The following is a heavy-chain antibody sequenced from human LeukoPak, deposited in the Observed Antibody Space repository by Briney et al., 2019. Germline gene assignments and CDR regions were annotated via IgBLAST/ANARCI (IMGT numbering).Heavy chain of an antibody. CDR1: GGSISSSSYY. V-gene: IGHV4-39*07. CDR2: IYYIGRT. Sequence: PSETLSLTCTVSGGSISSSSYYWGWIRQPPGKGLEWIGRIYYIGRTNYKPSLKSRATTSVDTSKNQFSLKLSSVTAADTAVYYCARSQRRIPARPQWFDPWGQGTLVTVSS. J-gene: IGHJ5*02. CDR3: ARSQRRIPARPQWFDP. D-gene: IGHD6-6*01.